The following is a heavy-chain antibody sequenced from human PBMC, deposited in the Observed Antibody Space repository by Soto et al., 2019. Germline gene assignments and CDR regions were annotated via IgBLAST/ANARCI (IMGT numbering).Heavy chain of an antibody. V-gene: IGHV2-5*02. Sequence: QITLKESGPALVKPTQTLTLTCTFSGFSLITSAVGVGWIRQPPGKALEWLALIYGDDDNRYSPSLKSRLTITKDTSKNQVVLTMTNMDPVDTATYYCAHANSGWLGHWGSFDYWGQGTLVTVSS. CDR2: IYGDDDN. J-gene: IGHJ4*02. CDR3: AHANSGWLGHWGSFDY. D-gene: IGHD6-19*01. CDR1: GFSLITSAVG.